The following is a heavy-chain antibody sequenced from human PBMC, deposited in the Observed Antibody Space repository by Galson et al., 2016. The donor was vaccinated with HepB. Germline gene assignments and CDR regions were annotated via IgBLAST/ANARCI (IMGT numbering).Heavy chain of an antibody. D-gene: IGHD3-22*01. Sequence: SVKVSCKVSGYTLTELSMHWVRQAPGEGLEWMGGFDPEDGDTFYAQKFQGRVTMTEDTTTDTAFMELSGLTSEDTAVYFCATASIVGMTTIGYWGLGTLVTVSS. J-gene: IGHJ4*02. CDR2: FDPEDGDT. CDR3: ATASIVGMTTIGY. V-gene: IGHV1-24*01. CDR1: GYTLTELS.